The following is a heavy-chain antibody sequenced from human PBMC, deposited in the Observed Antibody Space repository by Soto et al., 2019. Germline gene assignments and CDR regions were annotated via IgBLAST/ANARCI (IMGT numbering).Heavy chain of an antibody. J-gene: IGHJ4*02. CDR1: GGSISSSSYY. Sequence: QLQLQESGPGLVKPSETLSLTCTVSGGSISSSSYYWGWIRQPPGKGLEWIGSIYYSGSTYYNPSLKSRVTISVDTSKNQFSLKLSSVTAADTAVYYCATVLRFLAWFGYWGQGTLVTVSS. D-gene: IGHD3-3*01. CDR3: ATVLRFLAWFGY. CDR2: IYYSGST. V-gene: IGHV4-39*01.